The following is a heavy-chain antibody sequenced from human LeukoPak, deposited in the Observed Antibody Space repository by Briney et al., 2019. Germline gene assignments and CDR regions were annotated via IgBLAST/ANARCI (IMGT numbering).Heavy chain of an antibody. V-gene: IGHV3-11*04. J-gene: IGHJ4*02. CDR2: IDKSGGIT. CDR1: GFTFSDYY. D-gene: IGHD7-27*01. CDR3: GRGHWGLDY. Sequence: GGSLRLSCAASGFTFSDYYMTWIRQTPGKGLEWVSFIDKSGGITYYADSVKGRFTISRDNAKSSLYLEMNSLRAEDTAVYYCGRGHWGLDYWGQGTLVTVSS.